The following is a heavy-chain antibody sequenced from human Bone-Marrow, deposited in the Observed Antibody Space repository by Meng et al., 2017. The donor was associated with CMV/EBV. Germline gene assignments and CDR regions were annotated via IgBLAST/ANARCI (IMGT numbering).Heavy chain of an antibody. J-gene: IGHJ4*02. CDR3: TIEPYGGKSFRD. D-gene: IGHD4-23*01. Sequence: GESLKISCAASGITFDNAWMSWVRQAPGKGLEWVGRIKSKSDGGTTDYNAPVKDRFTISRDDSKTTLYLQMNSLKTDDTAVYYCTIEPYGGKSFRDWGQGTLVTVYS. CDR2: IKSKSDGGTT. V-gene: IGHV3-15*01. CDR1: GITFDNAW.